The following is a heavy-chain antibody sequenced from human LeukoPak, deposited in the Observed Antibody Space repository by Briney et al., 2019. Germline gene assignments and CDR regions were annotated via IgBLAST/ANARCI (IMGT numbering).Heavy chain of an antibody. CDR1: GFTFSSYG. V-gene: IGHV3-33*01. Sequence: GGSLRLSCAASGFTFSSYGMHWVRQAPGKGLEWVAVIWYDGSNKYYADSVKGRFTISRDNSKNTLYLQMNSLRAEDTAVYYCARGNYDILTGYYIGLDYWGQGTLVIVSS. CDR2: IWYDGSNK. J-gene: IGHJ4*02. CDR3: ARGNYDILTGYYIGLDY. D-gene: IGHD3-9*01.